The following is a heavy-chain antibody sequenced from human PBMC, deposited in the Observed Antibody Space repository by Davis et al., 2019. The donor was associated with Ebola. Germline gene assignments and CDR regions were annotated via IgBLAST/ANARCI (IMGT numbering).Heavy chain of an antibody. CDR1: GGSFSGYY. CDR3: ARGASSRIVGSGSYADYYYYGMDV. J-gene: IGHJ6*02. Sequence: MPSETLSLTCAVYGGSFSGYYWSWIRQPPGKGLEWIGELNHSGSTNYNPSLKSRVTISVDTSNNQFSLKLSSVTAADTAVYYCARGASSRIVGSGSYADYYYYGMDVWGQGTTVTVSS. V-gene: IGHV4-34*01. CDR2: LNHSGST. D-gene: IGHD3-10*01.